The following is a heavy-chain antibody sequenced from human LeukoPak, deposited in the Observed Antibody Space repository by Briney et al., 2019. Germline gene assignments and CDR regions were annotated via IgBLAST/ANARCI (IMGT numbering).Heavy chain of an antibody. V-gene: IGHV4-34*01. CDR1: GGSFSGYY. D-gene: IGHD3-3*01. J-gene: IGHJ3*02. Sequence: PSETLSLTCAVYGGSFSGYYWSWIRQPPGKGLEWIGEINHSGSTNYNPSLKSRVTISVDTSKNQFSLKLSSVTAADTAVYYCASLTIFGVVTAFDIWGQGTMVTVSS. CDR3: ASLTIFGVVTAFDI. CDR2: INHSGST.